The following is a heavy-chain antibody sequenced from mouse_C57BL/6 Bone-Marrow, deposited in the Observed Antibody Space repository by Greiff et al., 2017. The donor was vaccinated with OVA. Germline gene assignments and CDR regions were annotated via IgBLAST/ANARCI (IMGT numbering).Heavy chain of an antibody. CDR3: TTSYYGSSWAY. D-gene: IGHD1-1*01. J-gene: IGHJ3*01. V-gene: IGHV14-1*01. CDR1: GFNIKDYY. Sequence: EVMLVESGAELVRPGASVKLSCTASGFNIKDYYMHWVKQRPEQGLEWIGRIDPEDGDTEYAPKFQGKATMTADTSSNTAYRQLSSLTSEDTAVYYCTTSYYGSSWAYWGQGTLVTVSA. CDR2: IDPEDGDT.